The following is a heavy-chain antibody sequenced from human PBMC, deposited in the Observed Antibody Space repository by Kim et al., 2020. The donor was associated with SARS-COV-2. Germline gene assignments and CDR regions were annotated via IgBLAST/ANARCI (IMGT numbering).Heavy chain of an antibody. D-gene: IGHD6-13*01. V-gene: IGHV3-21*01. Sequence: GGSLRLSCAASGFTFSSYSMNWVRQAPGKGLEWVSSISSSSSYIYYADSVKGRFTISRDNAKNSLYLQMNSLRAEDTAVYYCARAYSSSWYPVDWFDPWGQGTLVTVSS. CDR2: ISSSSSYI. J-gene: IGHJ5*02. CDR3: ARAYSSSWYPVDWFDP. CDR1: GFTFSSYS.